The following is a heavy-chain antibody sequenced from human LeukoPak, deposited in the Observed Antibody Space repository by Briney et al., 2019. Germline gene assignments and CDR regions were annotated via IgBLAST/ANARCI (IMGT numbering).Heavy chain of an antibody. CDR1: GYTFTGYY. CDR2: INPNSGGT. D-gene: IGHD6-13*01. J-gene: IGHJ5*02. V-gene: IGHV1-2*02. Sequence: ASVKVSCKASGYTFTGYYMHWVRQAPGQGLEWMGWINPNSGGTNYAQKFRGRVTMTRDTSISTAYMELSRLRSDDTAVYYCARETGVAAAGDPWGQGTLVTVSS. CDR3: ARETGVAAAGDP.